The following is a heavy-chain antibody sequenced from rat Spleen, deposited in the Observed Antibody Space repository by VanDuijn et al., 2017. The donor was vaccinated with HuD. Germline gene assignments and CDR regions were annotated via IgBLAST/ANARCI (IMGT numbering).Heavy chain of an antibody. J-gene: IGHJ1*01. D-gene: IGHD1-12*01. CDR3: ARHGRDSYAHWYFDF. Sequence: EVHLVESNGGLVQPGRSLKLSCVASGFTFSDYYMAWVRQAPTKGLEWVASISTGGGTTYYRDSVKGRFTISKDNATNTQDLQMDSLRSEDTATYYCARHGRDSYAHWYFDFWGPGTMVTVSS. CDR1: GFTFSDYY. V-gene: IGHV5S13*01. CDR2: ISTGGGTT.